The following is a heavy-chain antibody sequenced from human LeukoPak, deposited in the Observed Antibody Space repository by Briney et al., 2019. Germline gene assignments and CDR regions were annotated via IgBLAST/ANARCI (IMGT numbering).Heavy chain of an antibody. V-gene: IGHV3-30-3*01. Sequence: PGGSLRLSCAASGFTFSSYAMPWVRQAPGKGLEWVAVISYDGSNKYYADSVKGRFTISRDNSKNTLYLQMNSLRAEDTAVYYCARGLGYCSGGSRSDWFDPWGQGTLVTVSS. CDR3: ARGLGYCSGGSRSDWFDP. D-gene: IGHD2-15*01. J-gene: IGHJ5*02. CDR2: ISYDGSNK. CDR1: GFTFSSYA.